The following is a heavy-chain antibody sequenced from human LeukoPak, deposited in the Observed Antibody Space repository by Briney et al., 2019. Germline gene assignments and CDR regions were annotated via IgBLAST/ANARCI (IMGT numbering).Heavy chain of an antibody. CDR3: ARLNIVVVPAASVDI. CDR2: IYYSGST. V-gene: IGHV4-39*01. Sequence: PSETLSLTCTVSGGSISSSSYYWGWLRQPPGKGLEWIGSIYYSGSTYYNPSLKSRVTISVDTSKNQFSLKLSSVTAADTAVYYCARLNIVVVPAASVDIWGQGTMVTVSS. J-gene: IGHJ3*02. D-gene: IGHD2-2*01. CDR1: GGSISSSSYY.